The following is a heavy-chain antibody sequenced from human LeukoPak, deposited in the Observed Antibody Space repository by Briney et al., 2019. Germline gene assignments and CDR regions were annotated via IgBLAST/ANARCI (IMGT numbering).Heavy chain of an antibody. D-gene: IGHD6-13*01. CDR2: INAGNGNT. Sequence: ASVKVSCKASGDTFTSYAMHWVRQAPGQRLEWMGWINAGNGNTKYSQKFQGRVTITRGTSASTAYMELSSLRSEDTAVYYCARDGAAAGTPWFDPWGQGTLVTVSS. J-gene: IGHJ5*02. V-gene: IGHV1-3*01. CDR1: GDTFTSYA. CDR3: ARDGAAAGTPWFDP.